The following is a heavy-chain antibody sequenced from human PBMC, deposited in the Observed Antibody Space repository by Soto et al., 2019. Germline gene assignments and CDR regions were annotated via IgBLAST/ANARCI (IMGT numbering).Heavy chain of an antibody. CDR2: ISAYNGNT. D-gene: IGHD2-8*02. CDR3: ARDRGTNWWPRRGFDY. J-gene: IGHJ4*02. CDR1: GYTFTSYG. V-gene: IGHV1-18*01. Sequence: ASVKVSCKASGYTFTSYGISWVRQAPGQGLEWMGWISAYNGNTNYAQKLQGRVTMTTDTSTSTAYMELRSLRSDDTAVYYCARDRGTNWWPRRGFDYWGQGTLVTVSS.